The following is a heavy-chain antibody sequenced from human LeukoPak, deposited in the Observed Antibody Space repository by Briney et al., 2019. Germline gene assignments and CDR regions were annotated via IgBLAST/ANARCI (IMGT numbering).Heavy chain of an antibody. Sequence: GASLKVSCKASGYTFTAYYIHWVRQAPGQGLEWMGGIIPIFGTANYAQKFQGRVTITADESTSTAYMELSSLRSEDTAVYYCARSPWTAMGYYYYYYMDVWGKGTTVTVSS. CDR3: ARSPWTAMGYYYYYYMDV. J-gene: IGHJ6*03. V-gene: IGHV1-69*13. CDR2: IIPIFGTA. D-gene: IGHD5-18*01. CDR1: GYTFTAYY.